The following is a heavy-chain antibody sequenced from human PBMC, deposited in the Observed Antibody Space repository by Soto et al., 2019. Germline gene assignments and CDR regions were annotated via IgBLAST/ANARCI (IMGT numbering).Heavy chain of an antibody. CDR1: GGSISSSSYY. J-gene: IGHJ6*03. Sequence: SETLSLTCTVSGGSISSSSYYWGWIRQPPGKGLEWIGSIYYSGSTYYNPSLKSRVTISVDTSKNQFSLKLSSVTAADTAVYYCARGLRNRALGELSSWGYYYYYYMDVWGKGTTVTVSS. D-gene: IGHD3-16*02. CDR2: IYYSGST. CDR3: ARGLRNRALGELSSWGYYYYYYMDV. V-gene: IGHV4-39*07.